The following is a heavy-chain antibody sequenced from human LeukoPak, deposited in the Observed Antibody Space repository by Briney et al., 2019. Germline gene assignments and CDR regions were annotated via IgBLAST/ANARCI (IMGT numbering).Heavy chain of an antibody. D-gene: IGHD3-16*01. Sequence: PGGSLRLSCAAAGFTFSHYGMSWVRQAPGKGLEWVSSLSGSGNKTYYADSVKGRLTISRENSKDTVYLEMSSLRVDDTAVYYCAKMWRVGGVTTLDYWGQGTLVTVDS. J-gene: IGHJ4*02. CDR1: GFTFSHYG. CDR3: AKMWRVGGVTTLDY. CDR2: LSGSGNKT. V-gene: IGHV3-23*01.